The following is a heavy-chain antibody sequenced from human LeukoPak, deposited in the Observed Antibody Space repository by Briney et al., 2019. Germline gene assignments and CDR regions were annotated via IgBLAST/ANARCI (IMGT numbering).Heavy chain of an antibody. CDR1: GFTFSSYA. CDR3: AKVYPDDYVWGSYPSTFDY. V-gene: IGHV3-23*01. J-gene: IGHJ4*02. CDR2: ISGSGGST. D-gene: IGHD3-16*02. Sequence: PGGSLRLPCAASGFTFSSYAMSWVRQAPGKGLEWVSAISGSGGSTYYADSVKGRFTISRDNSKNTLYLQMNSLRAEDTAVYYCAKVYPDDYVWGSYPSTFDYWGQGTLVTVSS.